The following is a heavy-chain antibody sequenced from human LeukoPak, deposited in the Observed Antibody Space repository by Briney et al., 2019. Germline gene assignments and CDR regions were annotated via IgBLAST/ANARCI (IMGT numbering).Heavy chain of an antibody. Sequence: PSETLSLTCSVPGGSISSDYWSWIRQTPGKGLEWIGYIYYTGTTNYNSSLKSRITISVYRSKHLFALKLSSVIAADTAVYYCARGPYYYFDVWGKGTTVTVSS. CDR1: GGSISSDY. CDR2: IYYTGTT. CDR3: ARGPYYYFDV. J-gene: IGHJ6*03. V-gene: IGHV4-59*01.